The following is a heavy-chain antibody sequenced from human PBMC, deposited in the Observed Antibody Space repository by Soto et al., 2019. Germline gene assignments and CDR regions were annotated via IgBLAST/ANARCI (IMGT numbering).Heavy chain of an antibody. V-gene: IGHV3-30*18. CDR2: ISYDVTNK. CDR3: AKDLRIAVAGTDYFDS. Sequence: QVQLVESRGGVVQPGRSLRLSCAASGFSLSSYGMHWVRQAPGKGLEWVAVISYDVTNKYYADSVKGRFTISRDNSKNTLYLQMNSLRAEDTAVYYCAKDLRIAVAGTDYFDSWGQGTLVTVSS. CDR1: GFSLSSYG. J-gene: IGHJ4*02. D-gene: IGHD6-19*01.